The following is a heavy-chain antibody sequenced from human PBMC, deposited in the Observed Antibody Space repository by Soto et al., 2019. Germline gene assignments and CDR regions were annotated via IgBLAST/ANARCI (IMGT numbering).Heavy chain of an antibody. CDR1: GDTFSSFA. J-gene: IGHJ6*02. Sequence: GASVKVSCKAPGDTFSSFAISWVRQAPGQGLEWMGGIIPIFRTPKYGQKFQGRVTITADEPTSTAYMELSSLRSEDTAVYYCARDKDREQLGGNYYYAWDVWGQGTTVTVSS. CDR2: IIPIFRTP. D-gene: IGHD1-1*01. CDR3: ARDKDREQLGGNYYYAWDV. V-gene: IGHV1-69*13.